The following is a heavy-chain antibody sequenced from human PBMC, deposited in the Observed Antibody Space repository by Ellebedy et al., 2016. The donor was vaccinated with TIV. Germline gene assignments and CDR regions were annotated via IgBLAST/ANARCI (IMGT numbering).Heavy chain of an antibody. CDR1: GGSITGGYYY. J-gene: IGHJ4*02. Sequence: MPSETLSLTCSVSGGSITGGYYYWGWIRQAPGKGLEWIGSVFDRETTYRNPSLKSRLTLSVDTSKNQFSLRLTSVTAADTAVYYCARRGDWWYFDDWGQGTLVTVSS. CDR3: ARRGDWWYFDD. CDR2: VFDRETT. D-gene: IGHD2-8*02. V-gene: IGHV4-39*01.